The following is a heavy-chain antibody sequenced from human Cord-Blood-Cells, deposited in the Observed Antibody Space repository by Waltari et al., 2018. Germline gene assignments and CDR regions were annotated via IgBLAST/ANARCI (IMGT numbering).Heavy chain of an antibody. CDR3: ARAASVYDFWSGYYDY. CDR1: GYSISSRYY. D-gene: IGHD3-3*01. J-gene: IGHJ4*02. V-gene: IGHV4-38-2*02. Sequence: QVQLQESGPGLVKPSETLSLTCTVSGYSISSRYYSGWIRQHPGKGLEWIGSIYHSGSTYYNPSLKSRVTISVDTSKHQFSLKLSSVTAADTAVYYCARAASVYDFWSGYYDYWGQGTLVTVSS. CDR2: IYHSGST.